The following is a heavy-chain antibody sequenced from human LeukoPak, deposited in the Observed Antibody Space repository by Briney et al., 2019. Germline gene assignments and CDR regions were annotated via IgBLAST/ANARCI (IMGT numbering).Heavy chain of an antibody. D-gene: IGHD3-3*01. Sequence: ASVKVSCKASGYTFTSYGISWVRQAPGQGLEWMGWISAYNGNTNYAQKLQGRVTMTTDTSTSTAYMELRSLRSDDTAVYYCARGRFWSGFKDPLRPFDIWGQGTMVTVSS. V-gene: IGHV1-18*01. CDR2: ISAYNGNT. CDR1: GYTFTSYG. J-gene: IGHJ3*02. CDR3: ARGRFWSGFKDPLRPFDI.